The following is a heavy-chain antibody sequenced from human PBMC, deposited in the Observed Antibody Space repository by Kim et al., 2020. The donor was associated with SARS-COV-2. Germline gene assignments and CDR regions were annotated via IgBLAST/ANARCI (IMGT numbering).Heavy chain of an antibody. CDR2: INHSGST. Sequence: SETLSLTCAVYGGSFSGYYWSWIRQPPGKGLECIGEINHSGSTNYNPSLKSRVTISVDRSKNQFSLNLTSVTAADTAVYYCATRPSRWSSSAWGQGTLVTVSS. CDR3: ATRPSRWSSSA. CDR1: GGSFSGYY. J-gene: IGHJ5*02. V-gene: IGHV4-34*01. D-gene: IGHD6-13*01.